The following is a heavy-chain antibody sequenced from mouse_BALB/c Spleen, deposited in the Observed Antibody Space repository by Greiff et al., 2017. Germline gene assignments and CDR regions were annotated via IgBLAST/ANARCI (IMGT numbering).Heavy chain of an antibody. J-gene: IGHJ3*01. CDR3: ARDRYYGPAY. Sequence: EVQVVESGGGLVKPGGSLKLSCAASGFTFSDYYMYWVRQTPEKRLEWVATISDGGSYTYYPDSVKGRFTISRDNAKNNLYLQMSSLKSEDTAMYYCARDRYYGPAYWGQGTLVTVSA. CDR1: GFTFSDYY. D-gene: IGHD1-1*01. CDR2: ISDGGSYT. V-gene: IGHV5-4*02.